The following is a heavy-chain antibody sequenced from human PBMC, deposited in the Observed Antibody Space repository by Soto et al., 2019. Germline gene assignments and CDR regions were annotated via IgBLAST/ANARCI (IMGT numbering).Heavy chain of an antibody. CDR3: ARGSRLLERLGNYYGMDV. CDR2: ISAYNGNT. Sequence: ASVKVSCKASGYTFTSYGISWVRQAPGQGLEWMGWISAYNGNTNCAQKLQGRVTMTRNTSISTAYMELSSLRSEDTAVYYCARGSRLLERLGNYYGMDVWGQGTTVTGS. J-gene: IGHJ6*02. V-gene: IGHV1-18*01. D-gene: IGHD1-1*01. CDR1: GYTFTSYG.